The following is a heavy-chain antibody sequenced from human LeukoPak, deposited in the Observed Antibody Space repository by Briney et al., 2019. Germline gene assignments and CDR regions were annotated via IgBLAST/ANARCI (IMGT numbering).Heavy chain of an antibody. CDR3: ATEGNYNWFDS. Sequence: GASVKVSCRASGYTFASHDINWVRQASGQGLEWMGWMNPNRGNTGYAQKFQGRVTMTRNTSISTAYMELSSLRFEGTAVYYCATEGNYNWFDSWGQGTLVTVSS. V-gene: IGHV1-8*01. CDR2: MNPNRGNT. D-gene: IGHD1-7*01. CDR1: GYTFASHD. J-gene: IGHJ5*01.